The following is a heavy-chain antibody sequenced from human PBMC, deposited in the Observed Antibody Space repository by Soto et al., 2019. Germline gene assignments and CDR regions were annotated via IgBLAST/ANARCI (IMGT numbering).Heavy chain of an antibody. D-gene: IGHD2-2*01. J-gene: IGHJ5*02. CDR1: GGSFSGYY. CDR2: INHSGST. CDR3: AIRPLVVPAQSEYNWFDP. Sequence: PSETLSLTCAVYGGSFSGYYWSWIRQPPGKGLEWIGEINHSGSTNYNPSLKSRVTISVDTSKNQFSLKLSSVTAADTAVYYCAIRPLVVPAQSEYNWFDPWGQGTLVTVSS. V-gene: IGHV4-34*01.